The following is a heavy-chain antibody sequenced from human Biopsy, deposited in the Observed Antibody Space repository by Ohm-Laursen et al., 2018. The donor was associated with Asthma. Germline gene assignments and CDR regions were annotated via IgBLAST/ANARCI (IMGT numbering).Heavy chain of an antibody. Sequence: SLRLSCAASGFTFSDYYMSWIRQAPGKGLDWISYINGKSNSIEYADSVKARFTISRDNAKNSLYLQMNSLRAEDPAVYYCARDSYSSGLYDDFESWGQGTLVTVSS. V-gene: IGHV3-11*01. CDR3: ARDSYSSGLYDDFES. D-gene: IGHD6-19*01. CDR1: GFTFSDYY. CDR2: INGKSNSI. J-gene: IGHJ4*02.